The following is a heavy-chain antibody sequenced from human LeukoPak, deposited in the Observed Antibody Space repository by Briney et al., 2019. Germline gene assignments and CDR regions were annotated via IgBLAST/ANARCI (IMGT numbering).Heavy chain of an antibody. V-gene: IGHV1-3*01. CDR3: ASSGAYGSGSYKGMDV. CDR2: INAGNGNA. CDR1: GYTFTIYA. J-gene: IGHJ6*02. Sequence: ASVKVSCKVSGYTFTIYALHWVRQAPGQRLECMGWINAGNGNAKYSQNFQGRVTITRDTSASIVYMELSSLRSGDTAVYYCASSGAYGSGSYKGMDVWGQGTMVPVSS. D-gene: IGHD3-10*01.